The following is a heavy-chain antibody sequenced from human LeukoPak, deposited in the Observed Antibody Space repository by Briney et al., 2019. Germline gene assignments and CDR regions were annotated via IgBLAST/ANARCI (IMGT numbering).Heavy chain of an antibody. V-gene: IGHV3-11*04. CDR1: GFTFCDYY. CDR3: ARSKAAAGTVFDY. CDR2: IGSSGSNI. D-gene: IGHD6-13*01. Sequence: GGTLRLSCAASGFTFCDYYMTWLRKAPGQGLEGGSYIGSSGSNISYADSVKGRFTISRDNAKNSLYLQMNSLRAEDTAVYYCARSKAAAGTVFDYWGQGTLVTVSS. J-gene: IGHJ4*02.